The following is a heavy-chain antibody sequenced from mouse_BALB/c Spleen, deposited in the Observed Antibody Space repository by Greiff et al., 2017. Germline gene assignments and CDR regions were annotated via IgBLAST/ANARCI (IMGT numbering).Heavy chain of an antibody. D-gene: IGHD2-14*01. CDR2: ISSGGSYT. CDR1: GFTFSSYA. V-gene: IGHV5-9-4*01. J-gene: IGHJ4*01. Sequence: EVQLVESGGGLVKPGGSLKLSCAASGFTFSSYAMSWVRQSPEKRLEWVAEISSGGSYTYYPDTVTGRFTISRDNAKNTLYLEMSSLRSEDTARYYWARVQEGTAGAMDYWGQGTSVTVSS. CDR3: ARVQEGTAGAMDY.